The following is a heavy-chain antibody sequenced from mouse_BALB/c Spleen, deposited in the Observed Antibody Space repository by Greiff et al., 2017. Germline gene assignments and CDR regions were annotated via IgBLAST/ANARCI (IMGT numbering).Heavy chain of an antibody. CDR1: GFTFSSYG. CDR3: ARITSSGLAWFAY. D-gene: IGHD1-1*01. J-gene: IGHJ3*01. V-gene: IGHV5-6-3*01. CDR2: INSNGGSI. Sequence: EVQVVESGGGLVQPGGSLKLSCAASGFTFSSYGMSWVRQTPDKRLELVATINSNGGSIYYPDSVKGRFTISRDNAKNTLYLQMSSLKSEDTAMYYCARITSSGLAWFAYWGQGTLVTVSA.